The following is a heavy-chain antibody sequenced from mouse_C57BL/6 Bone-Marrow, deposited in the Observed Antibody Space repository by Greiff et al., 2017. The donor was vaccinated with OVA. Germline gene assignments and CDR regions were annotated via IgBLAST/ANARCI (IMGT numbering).Heavy chain of an antibody. CDR3: ARDARGAGAMDY. V-gene: IGHV7-1*01. J-gene: IGHJ4*01. CDR1: GFTFSDFY. CDR2: SRNKANDYTT. Sequence: EVKLVESGGGLVQSGRSLRLSCATSGFTFSDFYMEWVRQAPGKGLEWIAASRNKANDYTTEYSASVKGRFIVSRDTSQSILYLQMNALRAEDTAIYYWARDARGAGAMDYWGQGTSVTVSS.